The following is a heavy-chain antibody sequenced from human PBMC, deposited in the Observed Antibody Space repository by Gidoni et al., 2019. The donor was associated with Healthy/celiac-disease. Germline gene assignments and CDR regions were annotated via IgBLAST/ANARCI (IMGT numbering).Heavy chain of an antibody. J-gene: IGHJ4*02. D-gene: IGHD3-22*01. CDR1: GDTLTDLS. V-gene: IGHV1-24*01. Sequence: QVQLVQSRAEVKKPGASVKVSCKVSGDTLTDLSMHWVRQAPGKGLEWMGGFDPEDGETIYAQKFQGRVTMTEDTSTDTAYMELSSLRSEDTAVYYCATRYYDSSGYYRNFDYWGQGTLVTVSS. CDR3: ATRYYDSSGYYRNFDY. CDR2: FDPEDGET.